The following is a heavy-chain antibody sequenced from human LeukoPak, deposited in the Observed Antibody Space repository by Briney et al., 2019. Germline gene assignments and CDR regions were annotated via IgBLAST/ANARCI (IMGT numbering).Heavy chain of an antibody. CDR1: GGSISSSSYL. CDR2: IYSSGST. V-gene: IGHV4-39*01. CDR3: ARSPRTVASAPFDY. J-gene: IGHJ4*01. Sequence: SETLSLTCTVSGGSISSSSYLWGWIRQPPGKGLEWIGGIYSSGSTHYNPSLESRVTISVDTSKNQFSLKLSSVTAADTAAYYCARSPRTVASAPFDYWGHGTLVTVSS. D-gene: IGHD6-13*01.